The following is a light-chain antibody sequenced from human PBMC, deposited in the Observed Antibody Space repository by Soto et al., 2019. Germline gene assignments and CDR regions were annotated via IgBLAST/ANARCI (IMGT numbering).Light chain of an antibody. J-gene: IGKJ4*01. CDR3: QQYDNLPLS. CDR1: QDITNY. V-gene: IGKV1-33*01. CDR2: DAS. Sequence: DIQMTQSPSSLSASVGDRVTITCQASQDITNYLNCYQQKSGKAPKLQIYDASDLETGVPSRFSGSGSGTDFTFTINSLQPEDIATYDCQQYDNLPLSFGGGTKVEIK.